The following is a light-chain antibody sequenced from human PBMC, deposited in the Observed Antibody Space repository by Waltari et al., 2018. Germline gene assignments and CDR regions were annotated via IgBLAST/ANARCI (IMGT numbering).Light chain of an antibody. CDR1: QGIANA. CDR3: QQYHSTPPYT. V-gene: IGKV1-NL1*01. J-gene: IGKJ2*01. CDR2: AAS. Sequence: EIQQNQSPSSLSTSVRDTVTITCRASQGIANALAWYQHRPGQAPNLLLYAASTLKSGVPSRFSGSGSGTEYTLTISNLQPEDFATYYCQQYHSTPPYTFGQGTKLEI.